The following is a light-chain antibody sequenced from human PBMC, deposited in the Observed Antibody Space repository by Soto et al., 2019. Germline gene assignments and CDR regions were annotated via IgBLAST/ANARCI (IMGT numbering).Light chain of an antibody. Sequence: QSALTQPHSASGTPGQRVTISCSGSSSNIGTSSVHWFQQLLGTAPKLLISTTNQRPSGVPERFSGSKSGTSASLAISGLQSEDEADYYCAAWDDSLNGHVFGTGTKVTVL. V-gene: IGLV1-44*01. J-gene: IGLJ1*01. CDR3: AAWDDSLNGHV. CDR2: TTN. CDR1: SSNIGTSS.